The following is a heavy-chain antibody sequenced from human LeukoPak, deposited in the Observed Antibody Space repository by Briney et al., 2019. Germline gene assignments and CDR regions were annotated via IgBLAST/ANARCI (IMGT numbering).Heavy chain of an antibody. CDR2: INPNSGGT. V-gene: IGHV1-2*02. D-gene: IGHD3-3*01. CDR3: ARGRFLEWLSADY. Sequence: ASVKVSCKASGYTFTSYDINWVRQAPGQGLEWMGWINPNSGGTNYAQKFQGRVTMTRDTSISTAYMELSRLRSDDTAVYYCARGRFLEWLSADYWGQGTLVTVSS. J-gene: IGHJ4*02. CDR1: GYTFTSYD.